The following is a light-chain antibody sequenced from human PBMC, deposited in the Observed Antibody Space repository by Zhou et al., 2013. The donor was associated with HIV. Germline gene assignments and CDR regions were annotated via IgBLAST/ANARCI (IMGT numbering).Light chain of an antibody. CDR2: DVS. CDR1: SSDVGGYNY. CDR3: CSYAGSSTLV. J-gene: IGLJ2*01. Sequence: QSALTQPASVSGSPGQSITISCTGTSSDVGGYNYVSWYQQHPGKAPKLMIYDVSNRPSGVSNRFSGSKSDNTASLTISGLQAEDEADYYCCSYAGSSTLVFGGGTKLTVV. V-gene: IGLV2-14*03.